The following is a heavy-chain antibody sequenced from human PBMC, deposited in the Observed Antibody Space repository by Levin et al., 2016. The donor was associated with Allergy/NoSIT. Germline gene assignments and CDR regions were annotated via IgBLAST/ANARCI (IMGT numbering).Heavy chain of an antibody. Sequence: WIRQPPGKGLEWVGRIKSKTDGGTTDYAAPVKGRFTISRDDSKNTLYLQMNSLKTEDTAVYYCTTAGGSGSYYYYYYGMDVWGQGTTVTVSS. V-gene: IGHV3-15*01. CDR2: IKSKTDGGTT. D-gene: IGHD3-10*01. J-gene: IGHJ6*02. CDR3: TTAGGSGSYYYYYYGMDV.